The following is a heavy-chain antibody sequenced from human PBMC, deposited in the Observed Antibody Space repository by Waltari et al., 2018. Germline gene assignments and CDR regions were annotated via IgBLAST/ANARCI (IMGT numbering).Heavy chain of an antibody. CDR2: IMTDGREE. CDR1: GFTLSNYW. J-gene: IGHJ3*02. V-gene: IGHV3-7*01. CDR3: VRDQWFAFDI. Sequence: EVQLVESGGGLVQPGGSLRLSCAASGFTLSNYWMSWVRQAPGKGLGWVANIMTDGREEDYVDSVGGRFTISRDNAKNSLYLQMNSLRPEDTAVYYCVRDQWFAFDIWGQGTMVTVSS. D-gene: IGHD3-22*01.